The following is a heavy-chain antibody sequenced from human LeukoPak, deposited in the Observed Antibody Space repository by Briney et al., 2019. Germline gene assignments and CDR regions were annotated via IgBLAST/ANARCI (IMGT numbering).Heavy chain of an antibody. CDR1: GGTFSSYA. J-gene: IGHJ5*02. D-gene: IGHD6-6*01. Sequence: VKVSCKASGGTFSSYAISWVRQAPGQGLEWMGRIIPIFGIANYAQKFQGRVTITADKSMSTAYMELSSLRSEDTAVYYCARDQRQLLNWFDPWGQGTLVTVSS. CDR3: ARDQRQLLNWFDP. V-gene: IGHV1-69*04. CDR2: IIPIFGIA.